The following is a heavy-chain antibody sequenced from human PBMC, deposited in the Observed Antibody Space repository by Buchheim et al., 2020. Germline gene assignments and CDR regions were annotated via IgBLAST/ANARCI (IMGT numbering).Heavy chain of an antibody. J-gene: IGHJ4*02. CDR3: AKRADGYYDYVWGSFSGGYFGY. CDR1: GFTFSSYT. Sequence: EVQLLESGGGLVQPGGSLRLSCAASGFTFSSYTMSWVRQAPGKGLEWVSAISGSGGSTYYADSVKGRLTISRDNSKNTLYLQMNRLRAEDTAVYYCAKRADGYYDYVWGSFSGGYFGYWGQGTL. V-gene: IGHV3-23*01. CDR2: ISGSGGST. D-gene: IGHD3-16*01.